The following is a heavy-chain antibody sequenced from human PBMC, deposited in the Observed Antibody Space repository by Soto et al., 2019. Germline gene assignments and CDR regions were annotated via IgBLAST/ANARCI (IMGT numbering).Heavy chain of an antibody. CDR1: GGTFNNYP. CDR3: ARGRGYSGDDHYYYFDMDV. Sequence: SVKVSCKASGGTFNNYPITWVRQAPGQGLEWMGGSIPIFGTANYAQKFQGRVTISVDESTSTAYMELSSLRSEDTAVYYCARGRGYSGDDHYYYFDMDVCGQRPTFTVSS. J-gene: IGHJ6*02. CDR2: SIPIFGTA. D-gene: IGHD5-12*01. V-gene: IGHV1-69*13.